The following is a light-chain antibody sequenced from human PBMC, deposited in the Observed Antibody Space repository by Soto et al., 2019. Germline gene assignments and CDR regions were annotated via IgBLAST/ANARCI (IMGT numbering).Light chain of an antibody. CDR3: LQDYNYPLT. CDR1: QGIRND. J-gene: IGKJ1*01. V-gene: IGKV1-6*01. CDR2: AAS. Sequence: AIQMTQSPSSLSASVGDRVTITCRASQGIRNDLGWYQQKPGKAPKLLIYAASSLQSGVPSRFRGGGSGTDYTLTISCLQPEDSATYYCLQDYNYPLTFGQGTKVEIK.